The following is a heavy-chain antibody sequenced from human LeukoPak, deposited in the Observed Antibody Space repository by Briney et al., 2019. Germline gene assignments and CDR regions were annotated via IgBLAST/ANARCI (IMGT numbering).Heavy chain of an antibody. Sequence: SVKVSCKASGGTFSSYAISWVRQAPGQGLEWMGGIIPIFGTANYAQKFQGGVTITADESTSTAYMELSSLRSEDTAVYYCASPVVVAAPDYYYGMDVWGQGTTVTVSS. V-gene: IGHV1-69*01. J-gene: IGHJ6*02. CDR1: GGTFSSYA. CDR2: IIPIFGTA. D-gene: IGHD2-15*01. CDR3: ASPVVVAAPDYYYGMDV.